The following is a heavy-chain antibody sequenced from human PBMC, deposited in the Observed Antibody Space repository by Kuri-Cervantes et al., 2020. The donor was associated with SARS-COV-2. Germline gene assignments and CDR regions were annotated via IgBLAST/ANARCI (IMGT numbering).Heavy chain of an antibody. V-gene: IGHV3-74*01. CDR3: APPVGGNSVPST. CDR2: LTNDGSDA. CDR1: GFTFSSYW. Sequence: LSLTCVASGFTFSSYWMHWVRQAPGKGLVWVSRLTNDGSDAIFADSVKGRFTISRDNAKNSLYLQMNSLRAEDTAVYYCAPPVGGNSVPSTWGQGTLVTVSS. J-gene: IGHJ5*02. D-gene: IGHD4-23*01.